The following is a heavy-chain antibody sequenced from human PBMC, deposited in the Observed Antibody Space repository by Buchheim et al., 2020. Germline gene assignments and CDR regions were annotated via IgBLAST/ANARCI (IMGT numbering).Heavy chain of an antibody. CDR1: GFTFSSYG. D-gene: IGHD7-27*01. V-gene: IGHV3-30*18. CDR2: ISNDGSNK. J-gene: IGHJ4*02. Sequence: QVQLVESGGGVVQPGRSLRLSCAASGFTFSSYGMHWVRQAPGKGLEWVAVISNDGSNKYYADSVKGRFTISRDSSKTTLYLQMNSLRAEDTAVYYCAKGWGNWYFDYWGQGTL. CDR3: AKGWGNWYFDY.